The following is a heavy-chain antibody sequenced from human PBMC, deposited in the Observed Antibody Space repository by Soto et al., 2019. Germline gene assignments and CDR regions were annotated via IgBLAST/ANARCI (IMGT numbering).Heavy chain of an antibody. V-gene: IGHV4-39*01. CDR3: ARLTVAGTY. Sequence: QLQLQESGPGLVKPSETLSLTCTVSGGSISSSGYYWGWIRQPPGKGLEWIGSMYYSGSTYYNPSLKRRATISVDTSKNQFSLKVSSVTAADTAVYYCARLTVAGTYWGQGTLVTVSS. J-gene: IGHJ4*02. D-gene: IGHD6-19*01. CDR1: GGSISSSGYY. CDR2: MYYSGST.